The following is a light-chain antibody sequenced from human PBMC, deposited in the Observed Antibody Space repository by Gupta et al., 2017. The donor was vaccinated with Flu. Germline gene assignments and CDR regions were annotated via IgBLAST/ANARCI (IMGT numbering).Light chain of an antibody. CDR2: LGS. Sequence: HSPSPLPVTPGEPASTSCRSSQSLLHSNGYNYLDWYLQKPGQSPQLLIYLGSNRASGVPDRFSGSGSGTDFTLKISRVEAEDVGVYYCMQALQTPRTFGQGTKVEIK. CDR3: MQALQTPRT. J-gene: IGKJ1*01. V-gene: IGKV2-28*01. CDR1: QSLLHSNGYNY.